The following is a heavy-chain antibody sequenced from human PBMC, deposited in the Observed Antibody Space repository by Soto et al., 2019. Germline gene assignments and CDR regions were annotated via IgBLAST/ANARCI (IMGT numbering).Heavy chain of an antibody. J-gene: IGHJ4*02. CDR2: IVVGSGNT. D-gene: IGHD6-19*01. Sequence: GASVKVSCKASGFTFTSSAMQWVRQARGQRLEWIGWIVVGSGNTNYAQKYQERVTINRDMSTSTAYMKLSSLRSEDTAVYYCASRSSGWYFDYWGQGTLVTVSS. CDR1: GFTFTSSA. V-gene: IGHV1-58*02. CDR3: ASRSSGWYFDY.